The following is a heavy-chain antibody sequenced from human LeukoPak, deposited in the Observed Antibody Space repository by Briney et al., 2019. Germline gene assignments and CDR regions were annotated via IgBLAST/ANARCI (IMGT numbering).Heavy chain of an antibody. CDR2: IRYDGSNK. D-gene: IGHD2-15*01. Sequence: PGRSLRLSCAASGFTFSSYAMHWVRQAPGKGLEWVAFIRYDGSNKYYADSVKGRFTISRDNSKNTLYLQMNSLRAEDTAVYYCAESFTPVPPTCFDYWGQGTLVTVSS. CDR1: GFTFSSYA. J-gene: IGHJ4*02. V-gene: IGHV3-30*04. CDR3: AESFTPVPPTCFDY.